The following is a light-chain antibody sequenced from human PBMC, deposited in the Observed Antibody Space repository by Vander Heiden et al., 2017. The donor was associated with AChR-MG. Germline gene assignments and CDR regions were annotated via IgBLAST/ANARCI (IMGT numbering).Light chain of an antibody. Sequence: DIQMTQSPSSLSASVGDRVTITCRASQSISNYLNWYQQKPGKAPELLIYAASTLQGGVPSRFSGSGSGTDFTLTISSLQPEDFATYYCQQGDSSPRTFGQGTKLEIK. CDR1: QSISNY. CDR3: QQGDSSPRT. CDR2: AAS. J-gene: IGKJ2*01. V-gene: IGKV1-39*01.